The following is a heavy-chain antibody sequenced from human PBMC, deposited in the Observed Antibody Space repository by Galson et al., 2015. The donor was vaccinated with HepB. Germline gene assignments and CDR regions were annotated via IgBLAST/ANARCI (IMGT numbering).Heavy chain of an antibody. CDR3: ASGYYDSSGYGPPPL. CDR2: ISSSSSYT. CDR1: GFTFSDYY. D-gene: IGHD3-22*01. V-gene: IGHV3-11*06. J-gene: IGHJ4*02. Sequence: SLRLSCAASGFTFSDYYMSWIRQAPGKGLEWVSYISSSSSYTNYADSVKGRFTISRDNAKNSLYLQMNSLRAEDTAVYYCASGYYDSSGYGPPPLWGQGTLVTVSS.